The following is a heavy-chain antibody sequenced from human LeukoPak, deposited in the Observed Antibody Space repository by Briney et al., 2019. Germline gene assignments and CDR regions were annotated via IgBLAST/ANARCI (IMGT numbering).Heavy chain of an antibody. Sequence: SVKVSCKASGGTFSSYAISWVRQAPGQGLEWTGRIIPIFGTANYAQKFQGRVTITTDESTSTAYMELSSLRSEDTAVYYCASHYDSSGYFYNMVYWGQGTLVTVSS. J-gene: IGHJ4*02. V-gene: IGHV1-69*05. CDR2: IIPIFGTA. CDR1: GGTFSSYA. D-gene: IGHD3-22*01. CDR3: ASHYDSSGYFYNMVY.